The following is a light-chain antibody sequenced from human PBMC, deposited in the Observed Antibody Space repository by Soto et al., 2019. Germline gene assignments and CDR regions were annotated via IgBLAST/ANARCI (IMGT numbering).Light chain of an antibody. CDR2: AAS. V-gene: IGKV1-9*01. CDR3: QQYNSYAWT. Sequence: DIQLTQSQSFLSASVGDRVTITCRASQGISSYLAWYQQKPGKAPKVLIYAASTLQSGVPSRFSGSGSGTEFTLTISSLQPDDFATYYCQQYNSYAWTFGQGTKVDIK. J-gene: IGKJ1*01. CDR1: QGISSY.